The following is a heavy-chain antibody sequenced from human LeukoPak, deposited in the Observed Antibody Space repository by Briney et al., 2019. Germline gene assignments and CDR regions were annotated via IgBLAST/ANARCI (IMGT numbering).Heavy chain of an antibody. CDR1: GGSISSSSYY. Sequence: PSETLSLTCTVSGGSISSSSYYWGWIRQPPGKGLEWIGSIYYSGSTYYNPSLKSRVTISVDTSKNQFSLKLSSVTAADTAVYYCARLLGATTPFDYWAREPWSPSPQ. V-gene: IGHV4-39*01. CDR3: ARLLGATTPFDY. CDR2: IYYSGST. D-gene: IGHD1-26*01. J-gene: IGHJ4*02.